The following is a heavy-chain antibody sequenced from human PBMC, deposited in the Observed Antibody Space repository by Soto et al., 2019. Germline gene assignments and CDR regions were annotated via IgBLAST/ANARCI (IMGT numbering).Heavy chain of an antibody. V-gene: IGHV3-30-3*01. Sequence: QVQLVESGGGVVQPGGSLRLSCAASGFTFTDYAMHWVRQAPGKGLEWVAFISYDGSNKYFADSVKGRFTISRDNSKNTLYLHMNSLRAEDTAVYCCAREPPPTITGLLDYWGQGTLVTVSS. CDR3: AREPPPTITGLLDY. CDR1: GFTFTDYA. D-gene: IGHD5-12*01. CDR2: ISYDGSNK. J-gene: IGHJ4*02.